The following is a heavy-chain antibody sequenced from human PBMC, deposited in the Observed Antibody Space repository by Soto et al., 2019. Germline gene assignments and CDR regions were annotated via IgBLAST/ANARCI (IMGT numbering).Heavy chain of an antibody. V-gene: IGHV3-74*01. CDR1: GFTIDTYW. D-gene: IGHD2-21*01. CDR3: ARLSGDHSAFFSYGMDA. Sequence: PGGSLRLSCAASGFTIDTYWMNWVRQAQGKGPEWLSGINSDGTISSYADSVKGRFTISRDNARNTLSLQMNSLRADDTAVYYCARLSGDHSAFFSYGMDACGQGTTVTVSS. CDR2: INSDGTIS. J-gene: IGHJ6*02.